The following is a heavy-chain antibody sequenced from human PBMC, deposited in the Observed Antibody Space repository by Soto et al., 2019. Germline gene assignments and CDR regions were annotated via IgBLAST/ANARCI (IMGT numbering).Heavy chain of an antibody. J-gene: IGHJ3*02. V-gene: IGHV4-4*02. CDR2: IYHSGSA. CDR1: GGSVSSNNW. D-gene: IGHD2-21*02. Sequence: QVQLQGSGPGLVKPSGTLSLTCAVSGGSVSSNNWWSWVRQSPGKGLEWMGEIYHSGSAHYNPSLKSRATISLDKSKNLFSLRLTSVTAADTAVYYCARVPGVVVSADDAFDIWGPGTRVIVSS. CDR3: ARVPGVVVSADDAFDI.